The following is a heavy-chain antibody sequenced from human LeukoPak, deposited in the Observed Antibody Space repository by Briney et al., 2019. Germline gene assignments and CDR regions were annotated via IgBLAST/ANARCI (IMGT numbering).Heavy chain of an antibody. CDR3: ARVPLGYCSGGSCYSGY. Sequence: GGSLRLSCAASGFTFSDYYRSWIRQAPGKGLEWVPYISSSSSYTNYADSVKGRFTISRDNAKNSLYLQMNSLRAEDTAVYYCARVPLGYCSGGSCYSGYWGQGTLVTVSS. CDR2: ISSSSSYT. CDR1: GFTFSDYY. D-gene: IGHD2-15*01. J-gene: IGHJ4*02. V-gene: IGHV3-11*06.